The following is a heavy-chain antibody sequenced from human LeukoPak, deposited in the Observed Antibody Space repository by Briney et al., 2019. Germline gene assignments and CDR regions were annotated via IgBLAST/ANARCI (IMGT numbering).Heavy chain of an antibody. J-gene: IGHJ4*02. CDR1: GFTFSGHA. D-gene: IGHD3-16*01. Sequence: GGSLRLSCAASGFTFSGHAMHWVRQTPGVGLEWVAIIGNDGRDQHYSESVKGRFTISRDNSKNTLFLQLNSLRPEDTALYLCARDLMGGFDYWGQGTLVTVSS. V-gene: IGHV3-30*02. CDR2: IGNDGRDQ. CDR3: ARDLMGGFDY.